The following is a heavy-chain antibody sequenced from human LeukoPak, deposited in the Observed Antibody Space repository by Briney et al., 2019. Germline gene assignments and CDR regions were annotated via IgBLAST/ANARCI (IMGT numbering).Heavy chain of an antibody. V-gene: IGHV3-21*01. CDR1: GXTFSRHN. CDR3: ARKMKTGDRVGTFDI. D-gene: IGHD1-1*01. J-gene: IGHJ3*02. CDR2: IGSDGTYI. Sequence: GGSLRLSCAASGXTFSRHNMNWVRQAPMKGLEWVASIGSDGTYIYYADSVQGRFSISRDNAKSSLYLQMNSLRAEDTAVYYCARKMKTGDRVGTFDIWGQGTMVTVSS.